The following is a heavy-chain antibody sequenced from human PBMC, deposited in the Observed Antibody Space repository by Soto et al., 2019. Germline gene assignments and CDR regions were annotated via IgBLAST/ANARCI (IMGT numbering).Heavy chain of an antibody. CDR1: GGSVSGYH. Sequence: QVQLQESGPGLVKPSETLSLTCTVSGGSVSGYHWSWLRQPPGKGLEWIGFIYHSGITNYNPSLESRVSISIDTTKNQFSLKVTSVTAADTAVYFCARHPSATYHDYWGQGTLVTVSS. CDR3: ARHPSATYHDY. CDR2: IYHSGIT. V-gene: IGHV4-59*08. J-gene: IGHJ4*02. D-gene: IGHD1-26*01.